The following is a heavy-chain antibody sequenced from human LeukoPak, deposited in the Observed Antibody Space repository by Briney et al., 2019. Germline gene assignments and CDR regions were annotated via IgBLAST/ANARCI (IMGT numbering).Heavy chain of an antibody. CDR3: ARAWDSSGYYYVVSLFDY. Sequence: SETLSLTCTVSGGSISSSSYYWGWIRQPPGKGLEWIGSIYYSGSTDYNPSLKSRVTISVDTSKNQFSLKLSSVTAADTAVYYCARAWDSSGYYYVVSLFDYWGQGTLVTVSS. V-gene: IGHV4-39*01. CDR2: IYYSGST. D-gene: IGHD3-22*01. CDR1: GGSISSSSYY. J-gene: IGHJ4*02.